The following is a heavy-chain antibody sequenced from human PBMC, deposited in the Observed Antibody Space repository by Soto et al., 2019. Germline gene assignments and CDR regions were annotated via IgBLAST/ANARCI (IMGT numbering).Heavy chain of an antibody. CDR3: ASRNYYESSGYYYWYYFDF. Sequence: GGSLRLSYAASGFTFSNYAMSWVRQAPGKGLEWVSAISGSGGSTYYADSVKGRFTISRDNSKNTLYLQMNSLGAEDTAVYYCASRNYYESSGYYYWYYFDFWGQGTLVTVSS. CDR2: ISGSGGST. J-gene: IGHJ4*02. CDR1: GFTFSNYA. D-gene: IGHD3-22*01. V-gene: IGHV3-23*01.